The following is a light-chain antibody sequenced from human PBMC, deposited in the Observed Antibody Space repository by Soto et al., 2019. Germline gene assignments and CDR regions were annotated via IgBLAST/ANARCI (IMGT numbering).Light chain of an antibody. V-gene: IGLV1-40*01. CDR1: SSSIGAGYD. J-gene: IGLJ1*01. Sequence: QSVLTQPPSVSGAPGQRVTISCTGSSSSIGAGYDVHWYQQLPGTAPKLLIYGNSNRPSGVPDRFSGSKSGTSASLAITGLQAEDEADYYCQSYDSSLSGLYVFGTGPKLTVL. CDR2: GNS. CDR3: QSYDSSLSGLYV.